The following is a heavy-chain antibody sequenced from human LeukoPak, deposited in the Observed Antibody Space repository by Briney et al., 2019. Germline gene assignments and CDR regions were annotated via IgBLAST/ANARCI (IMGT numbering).Heavy chain of an antibody. V-gene: IGHV4-59*01. CDR1: GGSISSYY. CDR2: IYYSGST. Sequence: SETLSLTCTVSGGSISSYYWSWIRQPPGKGLERIGYIYYSGSTNYNPSLKSRVTISVDTSKNQFSLKLSSVTAADTAVYYCASSCGGDCYSSDAFDIWGQGTMVTVSS. J-gene: IGHJ3*02. CDR3: ASSCGGDCYSSDAFDI. D-gene: IGHD2-21*01.